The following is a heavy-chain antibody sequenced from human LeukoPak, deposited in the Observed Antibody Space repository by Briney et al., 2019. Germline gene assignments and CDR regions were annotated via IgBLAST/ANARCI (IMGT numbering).Heavy chain of an antibody. CDR1: GFTFSNYA. D-gene: IGHD3-10*02. V-gene: IGHV3-23*01. CDR3: AELGITMIGGV. Sequence: PGGSLRLSCAASGFTFSNYAMSWVRQAPGKGLEWVSNISGSGRGGATYYADSVKGRFTISRDNAKNSLYLQMNSLRAEDTAVYYCAELGITMIGGVWGKGTTVTISS. CDR2: ISGSGRGGAT. J-gene: IGHJ6*04.